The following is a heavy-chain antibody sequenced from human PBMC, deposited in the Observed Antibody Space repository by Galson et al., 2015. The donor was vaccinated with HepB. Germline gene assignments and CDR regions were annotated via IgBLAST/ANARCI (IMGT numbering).Heavy chain of an antibody. J-gene: IGHJ4*02. D-gene: IGHD3-16*01. CDR3: AKDSGAGGEDY. Sequence: SLRLSCAASGFTVSSNYMSWVRQAPGKGLEWVSAIRGSGSGTYYADSVKGRFTISRDDSKNTVFLQLNSLRAEDTTIYYCAKDSGAGGEDYWGQGTLVTVSS. V-gene: IGHV3-23*01. CDR1: GFTVSSNY. CDR2: IRGSGSGT.